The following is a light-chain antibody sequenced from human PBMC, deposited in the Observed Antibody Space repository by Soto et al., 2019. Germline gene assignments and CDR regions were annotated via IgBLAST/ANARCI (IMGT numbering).Light chain of an antibody. CDR3: QKYTSDSRA. V-gene: IGKV1-9*01. CDR2: AAS. CDR1: QGISNW. Sequence: IQSTQSPSSLSAAVGDRVSITFRASQGISNWVAWYQQKPGEAPKLLIYAASSLQSGVPSRFSGSGSGTDFTLTISGLQPDDFATYYCQKYTSDSRAFGQGTKLENK. J-gene: IGKJ5*01.